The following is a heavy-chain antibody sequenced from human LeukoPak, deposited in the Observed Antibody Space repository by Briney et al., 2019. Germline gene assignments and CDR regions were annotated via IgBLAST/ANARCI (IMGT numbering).Heavy chain of an antibody. V-gene: IGHV3-66*01. Sequence: GGSLRLSCAASGFTDSSNYMSWVRQAPGKGLEWVSVIYSGGSTYYADSVKGRFTISRDNSKNTLYLQMNSLRAEDTAVYYCARDPITMIVGTNYWGQGTLVTVSS. J-gene: IGHJ4*02. CDR1: GFTDSSNY. CDR2: IYSGGST. CDR3: ARDPITMIVGTNY. D-gene: IGHD3-22*01.